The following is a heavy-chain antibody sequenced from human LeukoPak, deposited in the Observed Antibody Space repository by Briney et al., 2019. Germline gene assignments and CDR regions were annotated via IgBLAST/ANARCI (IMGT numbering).Heavy chain of an antibody. CDR2: INSDGSST. CDR1: GFTFCSYW. V-gene: IGHV3-74*01. J-gene: IGHJ6*02. D-gene: IGHD5-18*01. Sequence: GGSLRLSCAASGFTFCSYWMHWVRQAPGKGLVWVSRINSDGSSTSYADSVKGRFTISRDNAKNTLYLQMNSLRAEDTAVYYCARDRGYSYGNYYYYYGMDVWGQGTTVTVSS. CDR3: ARDRGYSYGNYYYYYGMDV.